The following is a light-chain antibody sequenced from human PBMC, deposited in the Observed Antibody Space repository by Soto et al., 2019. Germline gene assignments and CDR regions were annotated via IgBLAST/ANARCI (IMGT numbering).Light chain of an antibody. Sequence: QSVLTQPPSVSGAPGQRVTISCTGSSFNIGTGYDVHWYQQFPGTAPKLLIYGNTNRPSGVPDRFSGSKSGTSASLAITGLQAEDEADYYCAAWDDSLSGLDWVFGGGTQLTVL. CDR2: GNT. CDR1: SFNIGTGYD. V-gene: IGLV1-40*01. CDR3: AAWDDSLSGLDWV. J-gene: IGLJ3*02.